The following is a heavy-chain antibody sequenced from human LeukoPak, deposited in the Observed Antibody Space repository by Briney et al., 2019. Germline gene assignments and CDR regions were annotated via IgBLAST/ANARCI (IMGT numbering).Heavy chain of an antibody. J-gene: IGHJ4*02. Sequence: GASVKVSCKASGYTFTSYGISWVRQAPGQGLEWMGWISAYNGNTNYVQKVQGRVAMTTDTSTSTAYMELRSLRSDDTAVYYCARDCIGCHGFDYWGQGTQVTVSS. D-gene: IGHD2-15*01. CDR1: GYTFTSYG. V-gene: IGHV1-18*01. CDR3: ARDCIGCHGFDY. CDR2: ISAYNGNT.